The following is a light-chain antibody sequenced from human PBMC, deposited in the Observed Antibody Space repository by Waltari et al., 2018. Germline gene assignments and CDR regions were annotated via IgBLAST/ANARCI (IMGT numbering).Light chain of an antibody. Sequence: QSALTQPRSVSGSPGQSVTISCTGTSSDVGDYNYVSWYQQHPGKAPKVMIYVVYKRPSGVPDRFSGSKSGNTASLTISGLQAEDEADYYCCSYADSSTYVFGTGTQVTVL. CDR1: SSDVGDYNY. V-gene: IGLV2-11*01. CDR3: CSYADSSTYV. CDR2: VVY. J-gene: IGLJ1*01.